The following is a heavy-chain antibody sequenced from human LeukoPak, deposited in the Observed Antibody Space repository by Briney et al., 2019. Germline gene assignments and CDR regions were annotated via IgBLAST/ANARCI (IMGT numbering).Heavy chain of an antibody. CDR3: ARSPGVVYQYYFDY. CDR1: GGPISSYY. D-gene: IGHD2-15*01. Sequence: SETLSLTCIVSGGPISSYYWSWIRQPPGKGLEWIGYIYHSGSTNYNPSLKSRVTISIDTSKNQFSLKLSSVTAADTAVYYCARSPGVVYQYYFDYWGQGTLVTVSS. J-gene: IGHJ4*02. CDR2: IYHSGST. V-gene: IGHV4-59*01.